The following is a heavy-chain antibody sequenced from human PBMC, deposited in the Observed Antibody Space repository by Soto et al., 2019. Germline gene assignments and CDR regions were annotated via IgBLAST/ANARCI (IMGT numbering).Heavy chain of an antibody. Sequence: SVKVSCKASGGTFSSYAISWVRQAPGQGLEWMGGIIPIFGTANYAQKFQGRVTITADESTSTAYMELSSLRSEDTAVYYCARGPLPRYCSGGSCYLGSYYFDYWGQGTLVTVSS. CDR1: GGTFSSYA. V-gene: IGHV1-69*13. J-gene: IGHJ4*02. CDR2: IIPIFGTA. D-gene: IGHD2-15*01. CDR3: ARGPLPRYCSGGSCYLGSYYFDY.